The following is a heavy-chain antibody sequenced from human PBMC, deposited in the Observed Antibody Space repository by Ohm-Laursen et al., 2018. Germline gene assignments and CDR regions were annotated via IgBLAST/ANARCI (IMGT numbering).Heavy chain of an antibody. CDR1: GGSMSNYY. Sequence: SDTLSLTCYVSGGSMSNYYWSWIRQPAGKGLEWVGRMYSSGSTNYNPSLKSRVTMSFDTSKNQFSLTLSSVTAADTAVYYCARGYYGRGDSWGQGTLVTVSS. V-gene: IGHV4-4*07. D-gene: IGHD3-10*01. CDR3: ARGYYGRGDS. CDR2: MYSSGST. J-gene: IGHJ4*02.